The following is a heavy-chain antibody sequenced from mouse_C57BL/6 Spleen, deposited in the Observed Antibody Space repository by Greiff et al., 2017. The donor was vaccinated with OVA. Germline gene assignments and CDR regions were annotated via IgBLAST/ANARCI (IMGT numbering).Heavy chain of an antibody. Sequence: EVQLVESGGGLVKPGGSLKLSCAASGFTFSSYAMSWVRQTPEKRLEWVATISDGGSYTYYPDNVKGRFTISRDNAKNNLYLQMGHLKSEDTAMYYCARDKGDYWGQGTSVTVSS. V-gene: IGHV5-4*01. CDR1: GFTFSSYA. CDR2: ISDGGSYT. J-gene: IGHJ4*01. CDR3: ARDKGDY.